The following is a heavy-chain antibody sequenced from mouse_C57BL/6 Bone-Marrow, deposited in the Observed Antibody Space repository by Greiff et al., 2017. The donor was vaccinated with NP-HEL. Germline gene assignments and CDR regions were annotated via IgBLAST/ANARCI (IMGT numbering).Heavy chain of an antibody. CDR2: INPSTGGT. Sequence: VQLKQSGPELVKPGASVKISCKASGYSFTGYYMNWVKQSPEKSLEWIGEINPSTGGTTYNQKFKAKATLTVDKSSSTAYMQLKSLTSEDSAVYYCARTYLYYFDYWGQGTTLTVSS. CDR1: GYSFTGYY. V-gene: IGHV1-42*01. CDR3: ARTYLYYFDY. D-gene: IGHD5-1*01. J-gene: IGHJ2*01.